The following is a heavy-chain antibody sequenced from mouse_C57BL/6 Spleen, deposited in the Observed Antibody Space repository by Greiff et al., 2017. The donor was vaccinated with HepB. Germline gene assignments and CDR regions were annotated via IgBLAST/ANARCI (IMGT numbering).Heavy chain of an antibody. CDR3: ARDYYGSSFPGVFDY. Sequence: VQLQQPGAELVKPGASVKLSCKASGYTFTSYWMHWVKQRPGRGLEWIGRIDPNSGGTKYNEKFKSKATLTVDKPSSTAYMQLSSLTSEDSALYYCARDYYGSSFPGVFDYWGQGTTLTVSS. D-gene: IGHD1-1*01. J-gene: IGHJ2*01. CDR2: IDPNSGGT. CDR1: GYTFTSYW. V-gene: IGHV1-72*01.